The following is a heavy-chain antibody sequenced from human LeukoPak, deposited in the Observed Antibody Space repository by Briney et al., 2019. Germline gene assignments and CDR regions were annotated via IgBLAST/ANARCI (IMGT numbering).Heavy chain of an antibody. CDR2: IYYSGST. J-gene: IGHJ4*02. Sequence: PSETLSLTCTVSGGSISSYYWSWIRQPPGKGLEWIGYIYYSGSTNYNPFLKSRVTISVDTSKNQFSLKLSSVTAADTAAYYCARAYSSGWDYFVYWGQGTLVTVSS. D-gene: IGHD6-19*01. CDR1: GGSISSYY. CDR3: ARAYSSGWDYFVY. V-gene: IGHV4-59*01.